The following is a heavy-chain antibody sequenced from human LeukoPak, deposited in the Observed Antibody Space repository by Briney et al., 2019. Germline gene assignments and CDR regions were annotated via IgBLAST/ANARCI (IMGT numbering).Heavy chain of an antibody. CDR2: LNPSGGST. CDR1: GYTFTSYY. J-gene: IGHJ4*02. D-gene: IGHD2-21*02. Sequence: ASVKVSCKASGYTFTSYYMHWVRQAPGQGLEWMGILNPSGGSTSYAQKFQGRVTMTRDTSTSTVYMELSSLRSEDTAVYYCARDGLAYCGGDCYSPSDYWGQGTLVTVSS. V-gene: IGHV1-46*01. CDR3: ARDGLAYCGGDCYSPSDY.